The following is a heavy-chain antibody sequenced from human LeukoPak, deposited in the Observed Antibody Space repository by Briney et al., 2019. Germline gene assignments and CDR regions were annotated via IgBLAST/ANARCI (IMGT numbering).Heavy chain of an antibody. Sequence: ASVKVSCKASGCTFTSYGISWVRQAPGQGLEWMGWISAYNGNTNYAQKLQGTVTMTTDTSTSTAYMELRSLRSDDTAVYYCARDRYNWNDTDYWGQGTLVTVSS. CDR2: ISAYNGNT. CDR3: ARDRYNWNDTDY. D-gene: IGHD1-1*01. CDR1: GCTFTSYG. J-gene: IGHJ4*02. V-gene: IGHV1-18*01.